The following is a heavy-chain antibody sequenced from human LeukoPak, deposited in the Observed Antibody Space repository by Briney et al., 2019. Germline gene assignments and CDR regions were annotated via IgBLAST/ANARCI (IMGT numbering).Heavy chain of an antibody. CDR3: ARDLGYSSGWSHDAFDI. V-gene: IGHV1-2*02. CDR2: INPNSGGT. CDR1: GYTFTGYY. J-gene: IGHJ3*02. D-gene: IGHD6-19*01. Sequence: ASVKVSCKASGYTFTGYYMHWVRQAPGQGLEWMGWINPNSGGTNYAQKFQGRITMTRDTSISTAYMELSRLRSDDTAVYYCARDLGYSSGWSHDAFDIWGRGTMVTVSS.